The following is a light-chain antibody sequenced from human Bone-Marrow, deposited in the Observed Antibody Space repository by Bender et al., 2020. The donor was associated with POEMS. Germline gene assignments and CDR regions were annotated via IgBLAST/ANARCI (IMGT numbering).Light chain of an antibody. Sequence: NFMLTQPHSVSESPGKTVTISCTRSSGSIASNYVQWYQQRPGSSPTTVIYEVNQRPSGVPDRFSGSIDSSSNSASLTISGLKTEDEADYYCQSYDSSNLYVFGTGTEVTVL. CDR2: EVN. J-gene: IGLJ1*01. CDR3: QSYDSSNLYV. CDR1: SGSIASNY. V-gene: IGLV6-57*01.